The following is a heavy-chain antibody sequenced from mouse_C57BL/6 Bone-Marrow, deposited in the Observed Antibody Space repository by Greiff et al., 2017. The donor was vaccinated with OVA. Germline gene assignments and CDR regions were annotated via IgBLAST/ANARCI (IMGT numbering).Heavy chain of an antibody. V-gene: IGHV1-61*01. D-gene: IGHD2-1*01. CDR2: IYPSDSET. J-gene: IGHJ3*01. CDR1: GYTFTSYW. CDR3: ARRGYGNYGFAY. Sequence: VKLQQPGAELVRPGSSVKLSCKASGYTFTSYWMDWVKQRPGQGLEWIGNIYPSDSETHYNQKFKDKATLTVDKSSSTAYMQLSSLTSEDSAVYYCARRGYGNYGFAYWGQGTLVTVSA.